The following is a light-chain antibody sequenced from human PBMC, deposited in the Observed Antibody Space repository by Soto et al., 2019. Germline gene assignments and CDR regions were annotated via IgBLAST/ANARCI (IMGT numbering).Light chain of an antibody. Sequence: EIVVTQSPATLSVSPGERATLSCRASQTINNNLAWYQQKPGQAPSLLIYGASTRATGIPARFSGSGSGTEFTLTISSLQSADFAVYYCQQYDKWPPWTFGQGTKV. CDR2: GAS. CDR1: QTINNN. J-gene: IGKJ1*01. CDR3: QQYDKWPPWT. V-gene: IGKV3D-15*01.